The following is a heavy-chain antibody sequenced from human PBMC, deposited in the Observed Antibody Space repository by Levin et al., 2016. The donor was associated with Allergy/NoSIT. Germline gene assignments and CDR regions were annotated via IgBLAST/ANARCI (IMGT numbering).Heavy chain of an antibody. CDR3: ARVGRSTRPGY. V-gene: IGHV3-48*03. D-gene: IGHD6-6*01. J-gene: IGHJ4*02. CDR2: ISSSGSGI. Sequence: VRQAPGKGLEWVSYISSSGSGIYYGDSVKGRFTISRDNAKNSLYLQMNSLRAEDTAVYYCARVGRSTRPGYWGQGTLVTVSS.